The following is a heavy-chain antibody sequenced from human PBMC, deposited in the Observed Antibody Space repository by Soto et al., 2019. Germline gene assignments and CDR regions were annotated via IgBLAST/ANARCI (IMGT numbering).Heavy chain of an antibody. CDR1: VFTFNNYA. Sequence: WSLRLCCSASVFTFNNYAMSWLRQAPGKGLEWVSAISSSGYSTYYADSVKGRFTISRDNSKNTVYLQMNNLRAEDTAVYYCAEGSVVVAAKFDSWGQGTLVTVSS. D-gene: IGHD2-21*02. V-gene: IGHV3-23*01. CDR3: AEGSVVVAAKFDS. CDR2: ISSSGYST. J-gene: IGHJ4*02.